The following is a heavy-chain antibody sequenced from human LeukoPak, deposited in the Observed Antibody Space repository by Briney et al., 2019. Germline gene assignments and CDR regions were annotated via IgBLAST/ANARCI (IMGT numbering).Heavy chain of an antibody. CDR1: GFTFSSYA. D-gene: IGHD4-17*01. CDR3: AREHDYGDYRLAY. CDR2: ISYDGSNK. J-gene: IGHJ4*02. Sequence: GGSLRLSCAASGFTFSSYAMHWVRQAPGKGLEWVAVISYDGSNKYYADSVKGRFTISRDNSKNTLYLQMNSLRAEDTAVYYCAREHDYGDYRLAYWGRGTLVTVSS. V-gene: IGHV3-30-3*01.